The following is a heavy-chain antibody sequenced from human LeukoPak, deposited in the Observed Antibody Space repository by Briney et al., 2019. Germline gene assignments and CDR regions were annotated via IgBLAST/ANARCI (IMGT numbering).Heavy chain of an antibody. CDR1: GYSISSGYY. J-gene: IGHJ4*02. Sequence: SETLSLTCAVSGYSISSGYYWGWIRQPPGKGLEWIGSIYHSGSTYYNPSLKSRVTISVDTSKNQFSLKLSSVTAADTAVYYCARWHSHGRYFDYWGQGALVTVSS. V-gene: IGHV4-38-2*01. CDR2: IYHSGST. D-gene: IGHD2-21*01. CDR3: ARWHSHGRYFDY.